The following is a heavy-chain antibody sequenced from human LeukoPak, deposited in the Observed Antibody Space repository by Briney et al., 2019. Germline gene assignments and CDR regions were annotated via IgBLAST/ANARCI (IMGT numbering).Heavy chain of an antibody. V-gene: IGHV3-30*04. J-gene: IGHJ5*02. CDR2: ISYDGSNK. D-gene: IGHD3-10*01. CDR3: ARNRGYYGSRSAGGFDP. Sequence: GGSLRLSCAASGFTFSSYAMHGGRQAPGKGLEWGAVISYDGSNKYYADSVKGRFTISRDNSRNTLYLQMNSLRADDTAVYYCARNRGYYGSRSAGGFDPWGQGTLVTVSS. CDR1: GFTFSSYA.